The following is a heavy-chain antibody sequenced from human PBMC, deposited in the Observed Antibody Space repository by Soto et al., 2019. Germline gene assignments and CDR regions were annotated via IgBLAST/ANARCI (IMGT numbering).Heavy chain of an antibody. J-gene: IGHJ3*02. V-gene: IGHV4-31*03. CDR1: GGSISSGGYY. Sequence: QVPLQESGPGLVKPSQTLSLTCTVSGGSISSGGYYWSWIRQHPGKGLEWIGYIYYSGSTYYNPSLKSRVTISVDTSKNQFSLKLSSVTAADTAVYYCARGIYSGSYYLGAFDIWGQGTMVTVSS. CDR2: IYYSGST. CDR3: ARGIYSGSYYLGAFDI. D-gene: IGHD1-26*01.